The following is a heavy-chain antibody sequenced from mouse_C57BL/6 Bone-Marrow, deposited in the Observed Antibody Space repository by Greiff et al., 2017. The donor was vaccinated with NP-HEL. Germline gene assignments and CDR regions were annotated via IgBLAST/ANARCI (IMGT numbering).Heavy chain of an antibody. CDR3: AREGYYDYSAWFAY. D-gene: IGHD2-4*01. CDR2: ISYDGSN. V-gene: IGHV3-6*01. Sequence: EVHLVESGPGLVKPSQSLSLTCSVTGYSITSGYYWNWIRQFPGNKLEWMGYISYDGSNNYNPSLKNRISITRDTSKNQFFLKLNSVTTEDTATYYCAREGYYDYSAWFAYWGQGTLVTVSA. J-gene: IGHJ3*01. CDR1: GYSITSGYY.